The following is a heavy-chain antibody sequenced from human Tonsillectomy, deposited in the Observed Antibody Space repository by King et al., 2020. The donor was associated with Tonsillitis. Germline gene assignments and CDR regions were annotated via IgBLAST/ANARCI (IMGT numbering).Heavy chain of an antibody. J-gene: IGHJ6*02. Sequence: QLQESGPRLVKPSETLSLTCTVSGGSVSSGDYYWSWIRQPPGKGLEWIGYIYYSGSTNYNPSLKSRVTISVDTSKNQFSLKLSSVTAADTAMYYCARLDTAMFKGFYYYGLDVWGQGTTVTVSS. V-gene: IGHV4-61*08. CDR2: IYYSGST. CDR3: ARLDTAMFKGFYYYGLDV. D-gene: IGHD5-18*01. CDR1: GGSVSSGDYY.